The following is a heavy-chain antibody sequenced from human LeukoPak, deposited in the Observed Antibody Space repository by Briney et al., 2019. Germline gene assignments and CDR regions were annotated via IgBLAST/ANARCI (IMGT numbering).Heavy chain of an antibody. J-gene: IGHJ4*02. Sequence: ASVKVSCKASGYTFTSYYMHWVRQAPGQGLEWMGIINPSGGSTSYAQKFQGRVTMTRDTSTSTVYMELSSLRSEDTAVYYCAIGTYYYDSSGYPPDYWGQGTLVTVSS. CDR1: GYTFTSYY. D-gene: IGHD3-22*01. V-gene: IGHV1-46*01. CDR3: AIGTYYYDSSGYPPDY. CDR2: INPSGGST.